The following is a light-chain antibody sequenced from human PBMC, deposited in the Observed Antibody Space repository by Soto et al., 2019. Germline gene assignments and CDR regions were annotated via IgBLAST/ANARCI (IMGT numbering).Light chain of an antibody. CDR3: QQSGTSPRT. V-gene: IGKV3-20*01. CDR2: DVS. CDR1: QSVNNVY. Sequence: EIVLTQSPGTLSLSPGDRATISCRASQSVNNVYLACYQQKPGQAPRLLIYDVSSRDTGIPDRFSGSGSGTDFTLTISRLEPEDFAVYYCQQSGTSPRTFGQGTKLEIK. J-gene: IGKJ2*01.